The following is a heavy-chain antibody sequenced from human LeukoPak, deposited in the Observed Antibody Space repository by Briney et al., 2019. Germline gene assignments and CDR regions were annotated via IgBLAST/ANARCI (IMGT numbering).Heavy chain of an antibody. CDR3: ARGFSPDC. Sequence: ETLSLTCAVYGGSFSGYYWSWVRQAPGKGLEWVSYISSSSATISYADSVKGRFTISRDNAKNSLYLQTNSLRAEDTAVYYCARGFSPDCWGQGTLITVSS. CDR1: GGSFSGYY. V-gene: IGHV3-48*01. CDR2: ISSSSATI. D-gene: IGHD3-3*01. J-gene: IGHJ4*02.